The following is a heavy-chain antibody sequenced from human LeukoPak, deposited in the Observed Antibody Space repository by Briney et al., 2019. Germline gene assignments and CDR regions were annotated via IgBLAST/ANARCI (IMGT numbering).Heavy chain of an antibody. CDR1: GFTFSNYA. D-gene: IGHD5-12*01. CDR3: AKTKIVATFFDY. CDR2: ISDSGDST. Sequence: GGSLRLSCAACGFTFSNYAMSWVRQAPGKGLEWVSGISDSGDSTYYADSVKGRFTISRDNSKNTLYLQMNSLRAEDTAIYYCAKTKIVATFFDYWGQGTLVTVSS. J-gene: IGHJ4*02. V-gene: IGHV3-23*01.